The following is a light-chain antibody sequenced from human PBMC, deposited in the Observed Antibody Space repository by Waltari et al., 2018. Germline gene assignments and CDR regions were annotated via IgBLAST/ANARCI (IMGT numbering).Light chain of an antibody. CDR1: GSEVGDYNH. Sequence: QSALTPPSSVSGSPGESVTISCPATGSEVGDYNHVSWYQQHPGQAPKVLIYDVSKRPSGVPDRFYGSESGNSASLTIFGLQAEDEADYYCCSYAGTWVFGGGTKLTVL. CDR2: DVS. CDR3: CSYAGTWV. V-gene: IGLV2-11*01. J-gene: IGLJ3*02.